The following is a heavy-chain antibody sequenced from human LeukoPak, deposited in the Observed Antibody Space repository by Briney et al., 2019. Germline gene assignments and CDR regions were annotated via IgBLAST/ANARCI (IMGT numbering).Heavy chain of an antibody. CDR3: ARDAAYYFRNPYRYFQH. D-gene: IGHD3-10*02. CDR2: IKQDGSET. CDR1: GFTFSTYW. Sequence: GGSLRLSCAASGFTFSTYWMTWVRQAPGKGLDWVGNIKQDGSETYYADSLKGRFTISRDNAKSALYLQMNSLRAEDTAVYYCARDAAYYFRNPYRYFQHWGQGTLVTVSS. V-gene: IGHV3-7*01. J-gene: IGHJ1*01.